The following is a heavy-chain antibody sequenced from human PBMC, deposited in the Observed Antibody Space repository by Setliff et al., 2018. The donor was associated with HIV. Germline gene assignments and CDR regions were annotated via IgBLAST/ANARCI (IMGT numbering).Heavy chain of an antibody. Sequence: ASVKVSCKTSGYTFTAYYIHWVRQAPGQGLEWMGWINSNNGGTKYAQNFQGRVTMTRDTSITTAYMELSSLISDDTAVYYCARNGYSYGFINHYYHYMDVWGKGTTVTVSS. J-gene: IGHJ6*03. D-gene: IGHD5-18*01. CDR1: GYTFTAYY. CDR3: ARNGYSYGFINHYYHYMDV. CDR2: INSNNGGT. V-gene: IGHV1-2*02.